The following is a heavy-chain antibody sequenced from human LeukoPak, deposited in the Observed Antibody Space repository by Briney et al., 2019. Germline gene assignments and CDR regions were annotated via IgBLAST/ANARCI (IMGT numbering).Heavy chain of an antibody. D-gene: IGHD6-13*01. CDR3: ARDLLVPGIAAAGTTLADY. CDR1: GFNFHNFA. V-gene: IGHV3-48*03. CDR2: ISSSGSTI. J-gene: IGHJ4*02. Sequence: PGGSLRLSCEASGFNFHNFAMHWVRQAPGKGLEWVSCISSSGSTIYYADSVKGRFTISRDNAKNSLYLQMNSLRAEDTAVYYCARDLLVPGIAAAGTTLADYWGQGTLVTVSS.